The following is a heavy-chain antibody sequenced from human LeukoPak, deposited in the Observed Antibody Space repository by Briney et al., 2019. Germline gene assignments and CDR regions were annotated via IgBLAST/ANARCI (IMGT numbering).Heavy chain of an antibody. CDR2: INSDGSIT. CDR3: TRQSENFSLDY. V-gene: IGHV3-74*01. Sequence: GGALRLSCGASGFSLSNYWMHWIRHVPGKGLVWGARINSDGSITSYADSVKSRFTISRDNTKNTLYLQMNSLRAEDTAVYICTRQSENFSLDYWGQGTPVTVSS. CDR1: GFSLSNYW. J-gene: IGHJ4*02. D-gene: IGHD3-3*01.